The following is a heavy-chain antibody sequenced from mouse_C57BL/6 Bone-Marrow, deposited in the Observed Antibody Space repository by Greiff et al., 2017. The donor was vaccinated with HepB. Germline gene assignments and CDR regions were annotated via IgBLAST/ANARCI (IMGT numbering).Heavy chain of an antibody. CDR1: GYTFTSYW. J-gene: IGHJ4*01. CDR3: ASTTERDYYAMDY. D-gene: IGHD1-1*01. CDR2: IGPSDSYT. Sequence: QVQLQQPGAELVMPGASVKLSCKASGYTFTSYWMHWVKQRPGQGLEWIGEIGPSDSYTNYNQNVKGQSTLTVDKSSSTAYMQLSSLTYEDSAVYYCASTTERDYYAMDYWGQGTSVTVSS. V-gene: IGHV1-69*01.